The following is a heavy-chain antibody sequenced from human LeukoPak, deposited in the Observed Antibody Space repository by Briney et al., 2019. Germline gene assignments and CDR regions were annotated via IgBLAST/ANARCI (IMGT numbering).Heavy chain of an antibody. CDR2: INQDGGEE. D-gene: IGHD6-13*01. Sequence: GGSLRLSCAASGFSFSTYWMSWVRQAPGKGLEWVANINQDGGEEYYVDSVKGRFTISRDNAKNSLYLQMNSLRAEDTAVYYCAKNQQLGRSFDLWGRGTLLTVSS. CDR1: GFSFSTYW. CDR3: AKNQQLGRSFDL. J-gene: IGHJ2*01. V-gene: IGHV3-7*01.